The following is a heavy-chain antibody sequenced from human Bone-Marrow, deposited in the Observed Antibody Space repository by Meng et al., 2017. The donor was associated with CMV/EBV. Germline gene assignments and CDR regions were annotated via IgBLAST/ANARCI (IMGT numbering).Heavy chain of an antibody. CDR3: ARDTGMFDY. CDR1: GFTFSSYS. D-gene: IGHD7-27*01. Sequence: GESLKISCAASGFTFSSYSMHWVRQAPGKGLEWVAIISKDGSIKYYADSVEGRFTISRDNSRNTVYLQMNSLRFEDTAVFYCARDTGMFDYWGQGTPVTVSS. J-gene: IGHJ4*02. CDR2: ISKDGSIK. V-gene: IGHV3-30-3*01.